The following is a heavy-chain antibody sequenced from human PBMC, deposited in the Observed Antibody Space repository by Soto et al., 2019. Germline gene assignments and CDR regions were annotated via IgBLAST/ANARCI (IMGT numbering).Heavy chain of an antibody. CDR2: IIPILGIA. CDR1: GGTFSSYT. V-gene: IGHV1-69*02. Sequence: QVQLVQSGAEVKKPGSSVKVSCKASGGTFSSYTISWVRQAPGQGLEGMGRIIPILGIANYAQKFQGRVTITADKSTSTAYMELSSLRSEDTAVYYCAATTVTTFSNTGCDYWGQGTLVTVSS. D-gene: IGHD4-17*01. J-gene: IGHJ4*02. CDR3: AATTVTTFSNTGCDY.